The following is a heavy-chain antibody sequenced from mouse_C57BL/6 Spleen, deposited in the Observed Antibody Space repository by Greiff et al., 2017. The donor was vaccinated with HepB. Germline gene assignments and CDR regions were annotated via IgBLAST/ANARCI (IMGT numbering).Heavy chain of an antibody. J-gene: IGHJ2*01. CDR1: GFTFSSYS. CDR2: ISSGGSYT. Sequence: EVKLVESGGDLVKPGGSLKLSCAASGFTFSSYSMSWVRQTPDKRLEWVATISSGGSYTYYPDSVKGRFTISRDNAKNTLYLQMSSLKSEDTAMYYCARCYGNYSYYFDYWGQGTTLTVSS. D-gene: IGHD2-1*01. CDR3: ARCYGNYSYYFDY. V-gene: IGHV5-6*01.